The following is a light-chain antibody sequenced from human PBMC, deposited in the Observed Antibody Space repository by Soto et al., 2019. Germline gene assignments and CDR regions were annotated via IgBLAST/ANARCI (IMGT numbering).Light chain of an antibody. CDR3: GQFVSAPPRT. V-gene: IGKV3-20*01. Sequence: EIVLTQSPGTLSLSPGERASLSCRASHIVSSNYLAWFQQKPGQAPRLLISGASSRATGIPDRFSGSGSGTDFTLTISRLEPEDFAVYYCGQFVSAPPRTFGQGTRVEIK. J-gene: IGKJ1*01. CDR2: GAS. CDR1: HIVSSNY.